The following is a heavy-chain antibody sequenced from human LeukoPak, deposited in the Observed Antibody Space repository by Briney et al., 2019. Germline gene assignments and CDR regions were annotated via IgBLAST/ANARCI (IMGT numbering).Heavy chain of an antibody. CDR1: GGFINSHY. J-gene: IGHJ4*02. D-gene: IGHD6-19*01. Sequence: ASETLSLTCAVSGGFINSHYGGGIRQPPGKGLQWIGDIYYTGKINYNPSLKSRVTITLDTSKDHLSLNLTSVLAADTAIYYCVRRDTGWNYFDYWGQGILVTVSS. CDR2: IYYTGKI. V-gene: IGHV4-59*08. CDR3: VRRDTGWNYFDY.